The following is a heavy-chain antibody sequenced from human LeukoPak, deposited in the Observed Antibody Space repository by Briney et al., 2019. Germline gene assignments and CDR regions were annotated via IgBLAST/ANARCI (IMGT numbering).Heavy chain of an antibody. J-gene: IGHJ4*02. CDR2: VKQDGSEE. CDR3: ARDQTPDF. Sequence: GGSLRLSCVASGFTFSNYWMTWVRQAPGNGLEWVATVKQDGSEEYYVDSVKGRFTISRDNAKNSLYLQMNSLRAEDTAVYHCARDQTPDFWGQGTLVTVSS. V-gene: IGHV3-7*01. CDR1: GFTFSNYW.